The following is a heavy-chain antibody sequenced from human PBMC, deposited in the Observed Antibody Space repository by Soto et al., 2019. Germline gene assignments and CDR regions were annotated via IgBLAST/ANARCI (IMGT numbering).Heavy chain of an antibody. D-gene: IGHD3-10*01. J-gene: IGHJ6*03. CDR1: GYTFTSYD. V-gene: IGHV1-8*01. Sequence: QVQLVQSGAEVKKPGASVKVSCKASGYTFTSYDINWVRQASGQGLEWLGWMNPDSGITGYAQKFQCRVTMTRDTATNTAYMELSTRRGDDTAVYDGARPPQLSRVGRYYYDMDVWGEGTTVTVAS. CDR3: ARPPQLSRVGRYYYDMDV. CDR2: MNPDSGIT.